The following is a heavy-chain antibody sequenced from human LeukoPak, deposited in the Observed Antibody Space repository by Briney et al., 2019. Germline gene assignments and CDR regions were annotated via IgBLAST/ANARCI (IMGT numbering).Heavy chain of an antibody. J-gene: IGHJ4*02. CDR2: INPNSGGT. CDR1: GYTFTGYY. D-gene: IGHD6-19*01. Sequence: RWASVKVSCKASGYTFTGYYMHWVRQAPGQGLEWMGWINPNSGGTSYAQKFQGRVTMTRDMSTSTVYMELSSLRSEDTAVYYCARRYGSGRYGNWGQGTLVTVSS. V-gene: IGHV1-2*02. CDR3: ARRYGSGRYGN.